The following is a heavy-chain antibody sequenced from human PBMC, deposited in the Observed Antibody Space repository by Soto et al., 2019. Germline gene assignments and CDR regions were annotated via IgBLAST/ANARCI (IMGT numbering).Heavy chain of an antibody. Sequence: QVQLVQSGAEVKKPGPSVKVSCKASGYTFTSYGISWVRQAPGQGLEWMGWINAYNGNTKYAQKLQGRVTMTTDTYTSTAYMELRSLRSDDKAVYYCARDQAMAQFDYWGQGTLVTVSS. V-gene: IGHV1-18*01. CDR3: ARDQAMAQFDY. CDR1: GYTFTSYG. CDR2: INAYNGNT. J-gene: IGHJ4*02. D-gene: IGHD5-18*01.